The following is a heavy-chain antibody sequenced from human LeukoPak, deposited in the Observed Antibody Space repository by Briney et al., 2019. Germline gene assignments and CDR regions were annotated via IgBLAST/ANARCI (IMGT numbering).Heavy chain of an antibody. D-gene: IGHD5-12*01. J-gene: IGHJ6*03. CDR3: VRDKDSGYDFYHYYYYMDV. CDR2: INPNSGGT. V-gene: IGHV1-2*06. Sequence: GASVKVSCKASGYTFTGYYMHWVRQAPGQGLEWMGRINPNSGGTNYAQKFQGRVTMTRDTSISTAYVELSRLRSDDTAVYYCVRDKDSGYDFYHYYYYMDVWGKGTPVTVSS. CDR1: GYTFTGYY.